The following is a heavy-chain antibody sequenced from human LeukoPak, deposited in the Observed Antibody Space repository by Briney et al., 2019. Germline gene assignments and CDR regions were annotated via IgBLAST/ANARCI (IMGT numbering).Heavy chain of an antibody. Sequence: SETLSLTCTVSGDSISGYYWSWVRQPPGQGLEWIGYIYSGHSGGTNCNPSLKSRVAISVDTSKNQFSLKLSSVTAADTAVYYCARSTGDYYDSMENAFDIWGQGTKVTVSS. J-gene: IGHJ3*02. CDR1: GDSISGYY. D-gene: IGHD3-22*01. V-gene: IGHV4-59*12. CDR2: IYSGHSGGT. CDR3: ARSTGDYYDSMENAFDI.